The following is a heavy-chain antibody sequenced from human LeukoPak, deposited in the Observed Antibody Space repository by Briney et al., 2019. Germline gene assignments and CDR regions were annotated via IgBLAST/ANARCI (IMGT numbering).Heavy chain of an antibody. CDR1: RYTFTGYY. V-gene: IGHV1-2*04. Sequence: AAVKVSCKASRYTFTGYYMHWVRQAPGQGLEWMGWINPNSGGTNYAQKFQGWVTMTRDTSISTAYMELSRLRSDDTAVYYCARAAPIAAAGTGSHNWFDPWGQGTLVTVSS. CDR2: INPNSGGT. CDR3: ARAAPIAAAGTGSHNWFDP. J-gene: IGHJ5*02. D-gene: IGHD6-13*01.